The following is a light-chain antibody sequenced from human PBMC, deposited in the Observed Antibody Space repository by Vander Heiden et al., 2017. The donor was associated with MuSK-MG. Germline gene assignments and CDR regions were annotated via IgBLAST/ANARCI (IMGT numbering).Light chain of an antibody. CDR2: TNK. V-gene: IGLV1-40*01. Sequence: QSILTQPPSVSGAPGQRVTISCTGSSSNIGAGYDVHWYQHLPGKAPKLLIYTNKNRPSGVPDRFSGSKSGTSASLAITGLQAEDEADYYCQSYDSHLSGFVFGTATKVTVL. CDR3: QSYDSHLSGFV. J-gene: IGLJ1*01. CDR1: SSNIGAGYD.